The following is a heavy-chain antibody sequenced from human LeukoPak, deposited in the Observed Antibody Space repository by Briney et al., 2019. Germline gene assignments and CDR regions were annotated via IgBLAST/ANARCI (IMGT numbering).Heavy chain of an antibody. J-gene: IGHJ5*02. D-gene: IGHD4-11*01. V-gene: IGHV4-59*08. CDR2: IYYSGST. CDR3: ARQLSTVTTCWFDP. CDR1: GGSFSGYY. Sequence: PSETLSLTCAVYGGSFSGYYWSWIRQPPGKGLEWIGYIYYSGSTNYNPSLKSRVTISVDTSKNQFSLKLSSVTAADTAVYYCARQLSTVTTCWFDPWGQGTLVTVSS.